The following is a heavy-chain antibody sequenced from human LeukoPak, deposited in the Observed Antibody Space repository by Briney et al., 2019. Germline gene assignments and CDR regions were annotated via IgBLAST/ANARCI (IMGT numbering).Heavy chain of an antibody. CDR3: ARQASYGLDV. J-gene: IGHJ6*02. Sequence: GGSLRLSCAASGFTLSNYWLHWVRQAPGKGLVGVSRINSDGSSTYYADTVKGGFTTSRDNAKNTLYLQMNSLKAEDTAVYYSARQASYGLDVWGQGTTVTVSS. CDR1: GFTLSNYW. V-gene: IGHV3-74*01. CDR2: INSDGSST.